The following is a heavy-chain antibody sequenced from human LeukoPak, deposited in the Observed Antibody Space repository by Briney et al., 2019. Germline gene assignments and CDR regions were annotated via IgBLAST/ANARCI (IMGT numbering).Heavy chain of an antibody. V-gene: IGHV4-30-2*01. CDR1: GGSISSGGYY. CDR3: ARGSGLTCGPDY. Sequence: SETLSLTCTVAGGSISSGGYYWSWIRQPPGKGLEWIGYISHSGSTYYNPALKSRVTISVDTSKNQFSLKLSSVTAADTAVYYCARGSGLTCGPDYWGQGTLVTVSS. D-gene: IGHD3-3*01. J-gene: IGHJ4*02. CDR2: ISHSGST.